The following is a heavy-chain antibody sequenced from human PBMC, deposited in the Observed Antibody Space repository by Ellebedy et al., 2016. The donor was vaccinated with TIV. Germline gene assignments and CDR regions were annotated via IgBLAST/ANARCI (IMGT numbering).Heavy chain of an antibody. CDR1: GFSFSDHF. D-gene: IGHD3-3*01. CDR3: ARTSPGVMDFDY. Sequence: GESLKISCATSGFSFSDHFMDWLRQAPGKGLEWVSRVRNRGYSYSTEYAASVKGRFTVSRNDSQNSVYLQMNSLKIEDTALYYCARTSPGVMDFDYWGQGSLVTVSS. V-gene: IGHV3-72*01. J-gene: IGHJ4*02. CDR2: VRNRGYSYST.